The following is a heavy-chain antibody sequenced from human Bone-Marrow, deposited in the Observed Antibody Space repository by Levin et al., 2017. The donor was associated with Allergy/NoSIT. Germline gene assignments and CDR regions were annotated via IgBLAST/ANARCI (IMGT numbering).Heavy chain of an antibody. CDR1: GYSIGTAYY. Sequence: SETLSLTCAVSGYSIGTAYYWGWIRQPPGQGLEWFGTISYTGSTYYNPSLKSRVTISRDTSQNQLSLKLNSVTAADTAVYYCAWRGGGNSSRGFDPWGQGILVIVSS. CDR2: ISYTGST. V-gene: IGHV4-38-2*01. J-gene: IGHJ5*02. CDR3: AWRGGGNSSRGFDP. D-gene: IGHD2-21*01.